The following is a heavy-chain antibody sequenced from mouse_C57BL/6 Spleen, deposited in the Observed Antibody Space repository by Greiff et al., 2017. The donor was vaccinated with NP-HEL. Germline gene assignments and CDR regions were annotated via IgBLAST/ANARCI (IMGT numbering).Heavy chain of an antibody. CDR1: GYTFTDYY. CDR2: IYPGSGNT. J-gene: IGHJ1*03. D-gene: IGHD1-1*01. CDR3: ARWGVTTGYFDV. V-gene: IGHV1-76*01. Sequence: QVQLKQSGAELVRPGASVKLSCKASGYTFTDYYINWVKQRPGQGLEWIARIYPGSGNTYYNEKFKGKATLTAEKSSSTAYMQLSSLTSEDSAVYFCARWGVTTGYFDVWGTGTTVTVSS.